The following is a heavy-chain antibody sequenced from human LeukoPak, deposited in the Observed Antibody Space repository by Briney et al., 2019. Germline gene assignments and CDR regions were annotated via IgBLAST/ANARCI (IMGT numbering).Heavy chain of an antibody. CDR3: ASPATYYDFWSGYPPDY. V-gene: IGHV4-39*01. CDR1: GGSISSSSYY. J-gene: IGHJ4*02. Sequence: SETLSLTCTVSGGSISSSSYYWGWIRQPPGTGLEWIGSIYYSGSTYYNPSLKSRVTISVDTSKNQFSLKLSSVTAADTAVYYCASPATYYDFWSGYPPDYWGQGTLVTVSS. CDR2: IYYSGST. D-gene: IGHD3-3*01.